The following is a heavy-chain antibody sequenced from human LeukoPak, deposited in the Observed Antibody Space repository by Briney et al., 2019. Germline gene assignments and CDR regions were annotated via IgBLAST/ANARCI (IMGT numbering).Heavy chain of an antibody. J-gene: IGHJ4*02. CDR2: IRSKDNNYAT. V-gene: IGHV3-73*01. CDR1: GFTFSDSG. CDR3: SRHEAAIYY. Sequence: GGSLRLSCAASGFTFSDSGFHWVRQALGKGLEWVGHIRSKDNNYATAYTASLKRRFTISRHDSKRTAYLQMNSLKTEDTAMYYCSRHEAAIYYWGQGTLVTVSS. D-gene: IGHD6-25*01.